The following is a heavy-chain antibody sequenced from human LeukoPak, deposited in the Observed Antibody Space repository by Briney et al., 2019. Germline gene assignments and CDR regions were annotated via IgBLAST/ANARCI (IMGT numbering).Heavy chain of an antibody. CDR2: INPSDRST. Sequence: ASVKVSCKASGYTFTSYYMHWVRQAPGQGLEWMGVINPSDRSTSYAQKFQGRVTMTRDTSTSTVYMELSSLRSEDTAGYYCAREGPRNYFDSNGPGPFEIWGQGTMVTVSS. D-gene: IGHD3-22*01. CDR3: AREGPRNYFDSNGPGPFEI. CDR1: GYTFTSYY. V-gene: IGHV1-46*01. J-gene: IGHJ3*02.